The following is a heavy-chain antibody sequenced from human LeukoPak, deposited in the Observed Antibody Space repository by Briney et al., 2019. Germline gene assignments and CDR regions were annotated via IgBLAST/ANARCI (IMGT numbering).Heavy chain of an antibody. V-gene: IGHV4-39*01. CDR1: GGSISSSSYY. CDR2: IYYSGST. D-gene: IGHD2-2*01. Sequence: SETLSLTCTVSGGSISSSSYYWGWIRQPPGKGLEWIGSIYYSGSTYYNPSLKSRVTISVDTSKNQFSLKLSSVTAADTAVYYCARRGYCSSTSCYAGWFDPWGQGTLVTVSS. J-gene: IGHJ5*02. CDR3: ARRGYCSSTSCYAGWFDP.